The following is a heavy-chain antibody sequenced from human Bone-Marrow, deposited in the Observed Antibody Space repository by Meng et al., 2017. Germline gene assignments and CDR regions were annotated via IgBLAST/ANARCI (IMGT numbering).Heavy chain of an antibody. D-gene: IGHD6-19*01. J-gene: IGHJ6*02. Sequence: GESLKISCAASGFTFSSYEMNWVRQAPGKGLEWVSYISSSGSTIYYADSVKGRFTISRDNAKNSLYLQMNSLRAEDTAVYYCARDGRRLVSDSYYYGMDVWGQGTTVTVSS. CDR3: ARDGRRLVSDSYYYGMDV. CDR2: ISSSGSTI. CDR1: GFTFSSYE. V-gene: IGHV3-48*03.